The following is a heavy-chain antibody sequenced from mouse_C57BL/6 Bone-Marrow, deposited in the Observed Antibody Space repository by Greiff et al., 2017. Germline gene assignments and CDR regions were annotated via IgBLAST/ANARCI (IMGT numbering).Heavy chain of an antibody. Sequence: EVLLVESGGDLVKPGGSLKLSCAASGFTFSSYGMSWVRQTPDTRLAWVATISSGCSYNYYPDSVMKRSTISRDNAKNTLYLQISIIKSEDTAMYYCASDYGGWFDYWGQGTLVTVSA. V-gene: IGHV5-6*01. CDR2: ISSGCSYN. J-gene: IGHJ3*01. CDR1: GFTFSSYG. D-gene: IGHD2-4*01. CDR3: ASDYGGWFDY.